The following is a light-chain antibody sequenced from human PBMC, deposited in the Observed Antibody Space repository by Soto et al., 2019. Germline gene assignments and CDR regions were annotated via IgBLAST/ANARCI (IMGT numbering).Light chain of an antibody. CDR1: QSVSSY. Sequence: EIVLTQSPATLSLSPGERATLSCRASQSVSSYLAWYQQRPGQAPRLLIYYAANRAPGIPARFSGSGSGTYFTLTISSLEPEDFAVYYCQHRSNWPLTFGGGTRVEIK. J-gene: IGKJ4*01. V-gene: IGKV3-11*01. CDR2: YAA. CDR3: QHRSNWPLT.